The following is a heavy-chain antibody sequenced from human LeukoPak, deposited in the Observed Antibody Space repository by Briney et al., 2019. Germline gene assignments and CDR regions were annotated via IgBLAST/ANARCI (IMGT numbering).Heavy chain of an antibody. Sequence: SETLSLTCTVSGGSISSSSYYWGWIRQPPGKGLEWIGSIYYSGSTYYNPSLKSRVTISVDTSKNQFSLKLSSVTAADTAVYYCARDNRPRYCSSTSCHRAFDIWGQGTMVTVSS. CDR3: ARDNRPRYCSSTSCHRAFDI. CDR1: GGSISSSSYY. J-gene: IGHJ3*02. CDR2: IYYSGST. V-gene: IGHV4-39*02. D-gene: IGHD2-2*02.